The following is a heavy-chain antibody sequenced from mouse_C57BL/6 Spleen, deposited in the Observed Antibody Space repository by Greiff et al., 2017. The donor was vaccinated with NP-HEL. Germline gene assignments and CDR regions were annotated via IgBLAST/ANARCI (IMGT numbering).Heavy chain of an antibody. Sequence: EVKLMESGGGLVKPGGSLKLSCAASGFTFSSYAMSWVRQTPEKRLEWVATISDGGSYTYYPDNVKGRFTISRDNAKNNLYLQMSHLKSEDTAMYYCARAYSNYATWFAYWGQGTLVTVSA. CDR3: ARAYSNYATWFAY. J-gene: IGHJ3*01. D-gene: IGHD2-5*01. CDR2: ISDGGSYT. V-gene: IGHV5-4*03. CDR1: GFTFSSYA.